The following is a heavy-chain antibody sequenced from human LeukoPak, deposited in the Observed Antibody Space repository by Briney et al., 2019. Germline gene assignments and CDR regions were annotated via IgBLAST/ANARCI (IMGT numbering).Heavy chain of an antibody. J-gene: IGHJ5*02. Sequence: GGSLRLSCAASGFTVSTNYMSWVSQAQGKGLEWVSVIYSGGSTDYADSVKGRFTISRDNAKNSLYLQMNSLRAEDTAVYYCARTLVAAPGSKGGPWGQGTLVTVSS. CDR2: IYSGGST. CDR1: GFTVSTNY. V-gene: IGHV3-53*01. CDR3: ARTLVAAPGSKGGP. D-gene: IGHD6-13*01.